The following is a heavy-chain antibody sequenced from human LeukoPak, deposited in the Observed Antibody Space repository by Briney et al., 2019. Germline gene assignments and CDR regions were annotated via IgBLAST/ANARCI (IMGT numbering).Heavy chain of an antibody. CDR2: IYHSGST. D-gene: IGHD6-13*01. J-gene: IGHJ4*02. CDR1: GFTFSSYS. Sequence: GSLRLSCAASGFTFSSYSMNWVRQAPGKGLEWIGEIYHSGSTNYNPSLKSRVTISVDKSKNQFSLKLSSVTAADTAVYYCARHVFIAAAGHFDYWGQGTLVTVSS. CDR3: ARHVFIAAAGHFDY. V-gene: IGHV4-4*02.